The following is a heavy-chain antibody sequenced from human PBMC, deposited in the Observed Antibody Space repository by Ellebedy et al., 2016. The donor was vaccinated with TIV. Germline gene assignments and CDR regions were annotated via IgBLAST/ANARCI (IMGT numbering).Heavy chain of an antibody. CDR3: ASDYGSGSYYDY. Sequence: GGSLRLXXAASGFTVSSNYMSWVRQAPGKGLEWVSVIYSGGSTYYADSVKGRFTISRDNSKNTLYLQMNSLRAEDTAVYYCASDYGSGSYYDYWGQGTLVTVSS. CDR2: IYSGGST. CDR1: GFTVSSNY. D-gene: IGHD3-10*01. V-gene: IGHV3-53*01. J-gene: IGHJ4*02.